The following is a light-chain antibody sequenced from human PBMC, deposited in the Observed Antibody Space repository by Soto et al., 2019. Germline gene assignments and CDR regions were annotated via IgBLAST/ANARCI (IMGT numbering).Light chain of an antibody. Sequence: IVMTQSPATLSVSPGERATLSCRASQSINSNLAWYQQKPGQAPRLLMFRASIRATGFPARFSGSGSGTEFTLTISSLQSEDFAVYYCQQYNNWLWTFGQGTKVDIK. CDR2: RAS. V-gene: IGKV3-15*01. CDR1: QSINSN. CDR3: QQYNNWLWT. J-gene: IGKJ1*01.